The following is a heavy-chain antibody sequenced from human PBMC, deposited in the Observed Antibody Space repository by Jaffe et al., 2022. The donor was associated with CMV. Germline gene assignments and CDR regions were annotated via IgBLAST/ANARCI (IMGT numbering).Heavy chain of an antibody. J-gene: IGHJ6*02. CDR3: AREGSGYDFWSGFYGMDV. Sequence: QVQLQESGPGLVKPSETLSLTCTVSGGSISSYYWSWIRQPPGKGLEWIGYIYYSGSTNYNPSLKSRVTISVDTSKNQFSLKLSSVTAADTAVYYCAREGSGYDFWSGFYGMDVWGQGTTVTVSS. CDR1: GGSISSYY. CDR2: IYYSGST. D-gene: IGHD3-3*01. V-gene: IGHV4-59*01.